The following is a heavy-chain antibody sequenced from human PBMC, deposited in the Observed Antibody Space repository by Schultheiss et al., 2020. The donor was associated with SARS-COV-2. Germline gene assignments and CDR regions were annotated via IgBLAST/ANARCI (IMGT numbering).Heavy chain of an antibody. D-gene: IGHD2-15*01. CDR3: ARYGGVAY. CDR1: GGSFSGYY. CDR2: INHSGGT. Sequence: SETLSLTCAVYGGSFSGYYWSWIRQPPGKGLEWIGEINHSGGTNYNPSLKSRVTLSVDTSKNQFSLKLSSVTAADTAVYYCARYGGVAYWGQGTLVTVSS. V-gene: IGHV4-34*10. J-gene: IGHJ4*02.